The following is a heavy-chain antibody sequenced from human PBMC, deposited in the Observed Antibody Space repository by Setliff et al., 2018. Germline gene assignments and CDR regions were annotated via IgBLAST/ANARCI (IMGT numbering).Heavy chain of an antibody. CDR1: GGPLSGFS. CDR3: VRAPVYCGGDCYPRWFDP. Sequence: SETLSLTCTVYGGPLSGFSWNWIRQSPGGGLEWIGEITDTGRTKYIPSLKSRVTISIHMSWNQFFLSLKNVTAADTATYYCVRAPVYCGGDCYPRWFDPWGQGTLVTVSS. D-gene: IGHD2-21*02. V-gene: IGHV4-34*01. J-gene: IGHJ5*02. CDR2: ITDTGRT.